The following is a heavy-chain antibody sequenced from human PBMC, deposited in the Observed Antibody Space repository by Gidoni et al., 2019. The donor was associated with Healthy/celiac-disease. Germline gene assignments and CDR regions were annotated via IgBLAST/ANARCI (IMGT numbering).Heavy chain of an antibody. J-gene: IGHJ4*02. Sequence: QLQLQESGPGLVKPSETLSLTCTVSGGSISSSRYYWGWLRQPPGKGLEWIGSIYYSGSTYDNPSLKSRVTISVDTSKNQFSLKLSSVTAADTAVYYCASQPYYDILTGYYPPPNYFDYWGQGTLVTVSS. CDR3: ASQPYYDILTGYYPPPNYFDY. D-gene: IGHD3-9*01. CDR2: IYYSGST. CDR1: GGSISSSRYY. V-gene: IGHV4-39*01.